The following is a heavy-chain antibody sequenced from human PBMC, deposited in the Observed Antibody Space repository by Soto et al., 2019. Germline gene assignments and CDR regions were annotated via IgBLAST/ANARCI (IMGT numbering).Heavy chain of an antibody. CDR1: GGSISSYY. CDR3: ARLFPIPDDYGDYYDAFDI. Sequence: SETLSLTCTVSGGSISSYYWSWIRQPPGKGLEWIGYIYYSGSTNYNPSLKSRVTISVDTSKNQFSLKLSSVTAADTAVYYCARLFPIPDDYGDYYDAFDIWGQGTMVTVSS. D-gene: IGHD4-17*01. CDR2: IYYSGST. V-gene: IGHV4-59*08. J-gene: IGHJ3*02.